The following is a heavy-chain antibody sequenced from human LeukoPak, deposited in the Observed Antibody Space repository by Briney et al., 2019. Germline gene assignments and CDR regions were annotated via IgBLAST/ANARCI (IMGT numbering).Heavy chain of an antibody. J-gene: IGHJ4*02. Sequence: GGSLRLSCAASGFTFSSYAMSWVRQAPGKGLEWVSAISGSGGSTYYADSVKGRFTISRGNSKNTLYLQMNSLRAEDTAVYYCAKDRGFSGYDLTDYWGQGTLVTVSS. CDR1: GFTFSSYA. V-gene: IGHV3-23*01. D-gene: IGHD5-12*01. CDR2: ISGSGGST. CDR3: AKDRGFSGYDLTDY.